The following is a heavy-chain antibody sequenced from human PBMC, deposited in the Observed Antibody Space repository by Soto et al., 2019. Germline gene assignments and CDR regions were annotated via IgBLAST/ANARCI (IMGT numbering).Heavy chain of an antibody. CDR1: GYTFTNYG. V-gene: IGHV1-18*01. Sequence: QVPVVQSGDEVKKPGASVKVSCKASGYTFTNYGFSWVRQAPGQGLEWMGWISGYNGNTKYAEKFQGRVTMTTDTSTSTGHMELRSLRSDDTAVYYCAREGPAPYYYYGMDVWGQGTAVTVSS. CDR2: ISGYNGNT. CDR3: AREGPAPYYYYGMDV. J-gene: IGHJ6*02.